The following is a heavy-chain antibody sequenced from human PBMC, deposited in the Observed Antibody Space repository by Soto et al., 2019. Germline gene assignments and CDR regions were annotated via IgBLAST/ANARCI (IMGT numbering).Heavy chain of an antibody. CDR2: MYYSGST. Sequence: SETLSLTCDVSGGSTMISSYYCAWIRQPPGKGLEWIGSMYYSGSTNYNPSLKSRVTISVDTSKNQFSLKLSSVTAADTAVYYCARIAPKSGRQQLVPRQLDYWGQGTLVTVSS. D-gene: IGHD6-13*01. CDR1: GGSTMISSYY. V-gene: IGHV4-39*07. J-gene: IGHJ4*02. CDR3: ARIAPKSGRQQLVPRQLDY.